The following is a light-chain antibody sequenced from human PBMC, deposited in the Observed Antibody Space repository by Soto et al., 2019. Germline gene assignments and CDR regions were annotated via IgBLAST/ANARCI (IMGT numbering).Light chain of an antibody. CDR2: DVS. V-gene: IGLV2-14*03. CDR1: SSDVGGYNS. Sequence: QSALTQPASVSGSPGQSITISCTGTSSDVGGYNSVSRYQQHPGKAPKLMIYDVSNRPSGVSNRFSGSKSGNTASLTISGLQAEDEADYYCSSYTSRSTLVFGGGTKLTVL. CDR3: SSYTSRSTLV. J-gene: IGLJ2*01.